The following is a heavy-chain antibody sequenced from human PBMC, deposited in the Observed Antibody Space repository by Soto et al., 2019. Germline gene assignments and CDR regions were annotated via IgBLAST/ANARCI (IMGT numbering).Heavy chain of an antibody. CDR2: ISLDGNNK. Sequence: QVQLVESGGGVVQPGRSLRLSCAASGFTFSSYAMHWVRQAPGKGLEWVAIISLDGNNKYYADSVKGRFTISRDNSKNTLYREMNSLRAEDTAVYYCAREFESGSLYGMDVWGRGTTVTVSS. CDR3: AREFESGSLYGMDV. CDR1: GFTFSSYA. J-gene: IGHJ6*02. V-gene: IGHV3-30-3*01. D-gene: IGHD3-3*01.